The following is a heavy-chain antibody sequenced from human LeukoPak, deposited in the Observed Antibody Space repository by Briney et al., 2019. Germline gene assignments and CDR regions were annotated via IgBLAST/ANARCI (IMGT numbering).Heavy chain of an antibody. J-gene: IGHJ4*02. Sequence: PGGSLRLSCAASGFTFDDYAMHWVRQAPGKGLEWVSGISWNSGNRGYADSVKGRFTIFRDNAKNSLYLQMNSLRAEDTALYYCAKDVEGRSSGGFDYWGQGTLVTVSS. CDR3: AKDVEGRSSGGFDY. CDR2: ISWNSGNR. CDR1: GFTFDDYA. D-gene: IGHD4-23*01. V-gene: IGHV3-9*01.